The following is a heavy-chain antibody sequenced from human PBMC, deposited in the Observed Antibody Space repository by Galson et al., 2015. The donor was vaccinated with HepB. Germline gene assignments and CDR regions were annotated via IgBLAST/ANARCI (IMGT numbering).Heavy chain of an antibody. CDR3: ARGGLRNSRGGLNWFDP. CDR2: INAGNGNT. D-gene: IGHD5-12*01. Sequence: SVKVSCKASGYTFTSYAMHWVRQAPGQRLEWMGWINAGNGNTKYSQKFQGRVTITRDTSASTAYMELSSLRSEDTAVYYCARGGLRNSRGGLNWFDPWGQGTLVTVSS. V-gene: IGHV1-3*01. J-gene: IGHJ5*02. CDR1: GYTFTSYA.